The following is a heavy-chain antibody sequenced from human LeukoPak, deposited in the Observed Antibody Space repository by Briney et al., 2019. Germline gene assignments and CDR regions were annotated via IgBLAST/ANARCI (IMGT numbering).Heavy chain of an antibody. D-gene: IGHD5-12*01. J-gene: IGHJ4*02. CDR1: GGSFSGYC. Sequence: PSETLSLTCAVYGGSFSGYCWTWIRQPPGKGLEWIGEINHSGSTNYNPSLKSRVTISVDTSKNQFSLKLSSVTAADTAVYYCASMRYSGYDWKGNIKYYFDYWGQGTLVTVSS. V-gene: IGHV4-34*01. CDR2: INHSGST. CDR3: ASMRYSGYDWKGNIKYYFDY.